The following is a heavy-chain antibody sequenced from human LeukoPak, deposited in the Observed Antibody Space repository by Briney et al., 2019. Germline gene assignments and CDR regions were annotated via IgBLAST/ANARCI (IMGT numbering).Heavy chain of an antibody. CDR1: GYTFTGYY. J-gene: IGHJ5*02. V-gene: IGHV1-46*01. Sequence: ASVKVSCKASGYTFTGYYMHWVRQAPGQGLEWMGIINPSGGSTSYAQKFQGRVTMTRDMSTSTVYMELSSLRSEDTAVYYCARGLADYGDPTWFDPWGQGTLVTVSS. D-gene: IGHD4-17*01. CDR2: INPSGGST. CDR3: ARGLADYGDPTWFDP.